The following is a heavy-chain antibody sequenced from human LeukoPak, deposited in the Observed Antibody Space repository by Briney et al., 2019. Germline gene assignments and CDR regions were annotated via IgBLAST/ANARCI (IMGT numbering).Heavy chain of an antibody. D-gene: IGHD3-10*01. CDR2: IIPILGIA. J-gene: IGHJ5*02. V-gene: IGHV1-69*04. CDR1: GGTFSSYA. CDR3: AGTMAIGVNWFDP. Sequence: ASVKVSCKASGGTFSSYALSWVRQAPGQGLEWMGRIIPILGIANYAQKFQGRVTITADKSTSTAYMELSSLRSEDTAVYYCAGTMAIGVNWFDPWGQGTPVTVSS.